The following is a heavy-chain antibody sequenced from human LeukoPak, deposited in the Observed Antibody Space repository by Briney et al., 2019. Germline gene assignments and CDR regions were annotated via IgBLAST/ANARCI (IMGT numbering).Heavy chain of an antibody. CDR2: IRSKAYGGTT. CDR3: TRTKNYYYYYYMDV. D-gene: IGHD2-8*01. V-gene: IGHV3-49*04. CDR1: GFTFGDYA. J-gene: IGHJ6*03. Sequence: GGSLRLSCTASGFTFGDYAMSWVRQAPGKGLEWVGFIRSKAYGGTTEYAASVKGRFTISRDDSKSIAYLQMNSLKTEDTAVYYCTRTKNYYYYYYMDVWAKGPRSPSP.